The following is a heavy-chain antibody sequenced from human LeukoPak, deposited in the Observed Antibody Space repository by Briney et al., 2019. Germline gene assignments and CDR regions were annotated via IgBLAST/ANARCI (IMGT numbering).Heavy chain of an antibody. CDR3: AKGSGSGWYGWFAP. V-gene: IGHV3-23*01. D-gene: IGHD6-19*01. Sequence: GGSLRLSCAASGFTFSSYAMSWVRQAPGKGLEWVSAISGSGGSTYYADSVKGRFTISRDNSKNTFYLQMNSLRADDTAAYYCAKGSGSGWYGWFAPWGQGTLVTVSS. J-gene: IGHJ5*02. CDR2: ISGSGGST. CDR1: GFTFSSYA.